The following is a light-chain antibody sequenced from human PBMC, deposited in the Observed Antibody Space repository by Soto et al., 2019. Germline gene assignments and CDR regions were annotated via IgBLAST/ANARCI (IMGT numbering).Light chain of an antibody. Sequence: EIVLTQSPATLSLSPGERATLSCRASQSVSSYLAWYQQKPGQAPRLLIYDASNRATGIPARFSGSGSGTDFTLTISSLEPEDFAVYYCQQRSTRSTFGQGTKVDIK. CDR3: QQRSTRST. J-gene: IGKJ1*01. CDR2: DAS. V-gene: IGKV3-11*01. CDR1: QSVSSY.